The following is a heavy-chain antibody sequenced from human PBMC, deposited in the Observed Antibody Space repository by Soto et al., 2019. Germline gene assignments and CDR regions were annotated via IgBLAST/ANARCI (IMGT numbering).Heavy chain of an antibody. CDR1: CYTFTSYG. Sequence: ASAKVCCKDSCYTFTSYGIRLLRHYHGQGLEWMGWISAYNGNTNYAQKLQGRVTMTTDTSTSTAYMELRSLRSDDTAVYYCARDVGYGDAGYNWFDPWGQGTLVTVS. J-gene: IGHJ5*02. CDR2: ISAYNGNT. CDR3: ARDVGYGDAGYNWFDP. D-gene: IGHD4-17*01. V-gene: IGHV1-18*01.